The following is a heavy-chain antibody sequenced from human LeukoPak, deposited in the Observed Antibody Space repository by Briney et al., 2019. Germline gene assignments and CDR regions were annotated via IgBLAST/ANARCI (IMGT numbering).Heavy chain of an antibody. CDR3: ARGGVVYYYGSGSPRESDY. D-gene: IGHD3-10*01. CDR2: INPNSGGT. J-gene: IGHJ4*02. CDR1: GYTFTGYY. Sequence: ASVKVSCKASGYTFTGYYMHWVRQAPGQGLEWMGWINPNSGGTNYAQKFQGWVTMTRDTSISTAYMELSRLRSDDTAVYYCARGGVVYYYGSGSPRESDYWGQGTLVTVSS. V-gene: IGHV1-2*04.